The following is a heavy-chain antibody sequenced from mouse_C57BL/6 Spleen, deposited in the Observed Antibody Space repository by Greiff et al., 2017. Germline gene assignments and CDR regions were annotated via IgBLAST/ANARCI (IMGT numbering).Heavy chain of an antibody. V-gene: IGHV1-55*01. D-gene: IGHD2-4*01. CDR3: AREGIYDYGQWAY. Sequence: VQLQQSGAELVKPGASVKMSCKASGYTFTSYWITWVKQRPGQGLEWLGDIYHGSGSTNYNEKFKSKATLTVDTSSSTAYMKLSSLTSEDSAVDYCAREGIYDYGQWAYWGQGTLVTVSA. CDR2: IYHGSGST. J-gene: IGHJ3*01. CDR1: GYTFTSYW.